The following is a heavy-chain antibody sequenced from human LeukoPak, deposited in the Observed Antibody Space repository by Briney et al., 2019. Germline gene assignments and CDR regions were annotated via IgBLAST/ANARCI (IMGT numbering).Heavy chain of an antibody. CDR3: ASVYDSSGYYPF. Sequence: SETLSLTCTVSGGSIRSSYYYWGRIRQPPGKGLEGSGRIDDSGSTYYNPSHKRRVTISVDTSKTQFSLKLSSVTAADTAVYYCASVYDSSGYYPFWGQGTLVTVSS. CDR1: GGSIRSSYYY. J-gene: IGHJ4*02. CDR2: IDDSGST. V-gene: IGHV4-39*01. D-gene: IGHD3-22*01.